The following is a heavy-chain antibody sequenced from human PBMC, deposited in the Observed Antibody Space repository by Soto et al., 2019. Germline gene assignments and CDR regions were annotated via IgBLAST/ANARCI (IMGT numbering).Heavy chain of an antibody. CDR3: AKDLQWLPYYFNGMDV. Sequence: LRLSCVASGFTFSSCGMHWVRQAPGKGLEWVAVISYDGSHKNHADSLKGRFTISRDNSRNTLYLQMNSLTPDDTAVYYCAKDLQWLPYYFNGMDVWGQGTPVTVSS. CDR2: ISYDGSHK. J-gene: IGHJ6*02. V-gene: IGHV3-30*18. D-gene: IGHD6-19*01. CDR1: GFTFSSCG.